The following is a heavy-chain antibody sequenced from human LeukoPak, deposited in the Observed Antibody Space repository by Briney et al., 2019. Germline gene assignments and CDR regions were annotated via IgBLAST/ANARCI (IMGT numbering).Heavy chain of an antibody. CDR1: DYAISSNNW. V-gene: IGHV4-28*01. CDR2: IYYTGST. Sequence: SDTLSFTCAVSDYAISSNNWWGWVRQPPGKGLEWIGYIYYTGSTYYNPSLKSRVTMSVDTSKNHFSLKLTSVTAGDTAVYYCARKVAGLSYFDNWGQGTLVTVSS. D-gene: IGHD6-19*01. J-gene: IGHJ4*02. CDR3: ARKVAGLSYFDN.